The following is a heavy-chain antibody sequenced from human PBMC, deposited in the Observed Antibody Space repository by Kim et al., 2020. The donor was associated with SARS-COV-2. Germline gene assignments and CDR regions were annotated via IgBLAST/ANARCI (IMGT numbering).Heavy chain of an antibody. D-gene: IGHD6-6*01. J-gene: IGHJ5*02. CDR2: LYCTADT. CDR3: ARLEYSSSSRLFDP. V-gene: IGHV4-39*02. Sequence: SETLSLTCTVYGGSVSSIYYYWVCHRQRQGQEREWIVNLYCTADTYHNPSLKSRVTISAHTSKNHFSLKLSSLTAADTAVYYCARLEYSSSSRLFDPWGQGTLVTVSS. CDR1: GGSVSSIYYY.